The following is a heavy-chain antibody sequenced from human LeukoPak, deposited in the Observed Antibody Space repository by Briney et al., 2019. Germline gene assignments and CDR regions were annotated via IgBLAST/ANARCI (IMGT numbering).Heavy chain of an antibody. V-gene: IGHV4-61*08. CDR1: GASVSSGGYY. D-gene: IGHD3-10*01. CDR2: IYYSGST. J-gene: IGHJ4*02. CDR3: ARRGGSGRSFDY. Sequence: PSETLSLTCTVSGASVSSGGYYWSWIRQPPGKGLEWIGYIYYSGSTNFNPSLKSRVTISVDTSKNQFSLKVSSVTAADTAVYYCARRGGSGRSFDYWGRGTLVTVSS.